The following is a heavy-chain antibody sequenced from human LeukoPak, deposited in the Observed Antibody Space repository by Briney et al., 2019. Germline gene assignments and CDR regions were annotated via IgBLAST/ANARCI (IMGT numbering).Heavy chain of an antibody. D-gene: IGHD2-2*01. Sequence: PSETLSLTCTVSGYSISSGYYWGWIRQPPGKGLEWIGSIYHSGSTNYNPSLKSRVTISVDTSKNQFSLKLSSVTAADTAVYYCARRRNIVVVPAAMDVLLWFGEFPRGPFDPWGQGTLVTVSS. J-gene: IGHJ5*02. V-gene: IGHV4-38-2*02. CDR3: ARRRNIVVVPAAMDVLLWFGEFPRGPFDP. CDR1: GYSISSGYY. CDR2: IYHSGST.